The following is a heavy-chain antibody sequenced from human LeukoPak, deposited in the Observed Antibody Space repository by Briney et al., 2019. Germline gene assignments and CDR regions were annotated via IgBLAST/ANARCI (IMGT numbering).Heavy chain of an antibody. V-gene: IGHV3-33*01. D-gene: IGHD3-16*01. CDR2: IWYDGSNK. J-gene: IGHJ3*02. CDR1: GFSFRTYG. CDR3: ARGLIMARDDAFDI. Sequence: RSLRLSCATSGFSFRTYGMHWVRQAPGKGLEWVAVIWYDGSNKYYADSVKGRFTISRDNSKNALYLQMNSLRAEDTAVYYCARGLIMARDDAFDIWGQGTMVTVSS.